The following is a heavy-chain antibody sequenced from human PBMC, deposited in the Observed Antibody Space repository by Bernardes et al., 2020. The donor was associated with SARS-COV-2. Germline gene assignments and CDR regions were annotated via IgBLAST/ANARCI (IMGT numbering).Heavy chain of an antibody. D-gene: IGHD1-26*01. CDR1: GGSISSSSYY. Sequence: SETLSLTCTVSGGSISSSSYYWGWIRQPPGKGLEWIGSIYYSGSTYYNPSLKSRVTISVDTSKNQFSLKLSSVTAADTAVYYCARHRGYSGSYLPNFDYWGQGTLVTVSS. CDR2: IYYSGST. V-gene: IGHV4-39*01. J-gene: IGHJ4*02. CDR3: ARHRGYSGSYLPNFDY.